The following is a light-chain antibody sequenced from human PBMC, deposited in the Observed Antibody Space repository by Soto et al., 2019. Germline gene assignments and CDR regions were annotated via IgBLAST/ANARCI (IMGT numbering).Light chain of an antibody. Sequence: EIVLTQSPATLSLSLGERATLSCRASQSVSSYLAWYQQKPGQSPRLLIYHASNRATGIPARFSGSGSGTDFTLTISSLEPEDFAIYYCQQRGRWPLTFGGGTKVEIK. J-gene: IGKJ4*01. V-gene: IGKV3-11*01. CDR2: HAS. CDR3: QQRGRWPLT. CDR1: QSVSSY.